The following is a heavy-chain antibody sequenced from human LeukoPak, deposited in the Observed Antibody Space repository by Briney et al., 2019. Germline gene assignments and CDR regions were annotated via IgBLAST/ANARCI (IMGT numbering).Heavy chain of an antibody. CDR2: ISAYNDNT. J-gene: IGHJ5*02. D-gene: IGHD6-13*01. CDR3: ARDGIAAAGRVPGWFDP. Sequence: GASVKVSCKASGYPFTSYGISWVRQAPGQGLEWMGWISAYNDNTNYAQKVQGRVTMTTDTSTSTAYMELRSLRSDDTAVYYCARDGIAAAGRVPGWFDPWGQGTLVTVSS. CDR1: GYPFTSYG. V-gene: IGHV1-18*01.